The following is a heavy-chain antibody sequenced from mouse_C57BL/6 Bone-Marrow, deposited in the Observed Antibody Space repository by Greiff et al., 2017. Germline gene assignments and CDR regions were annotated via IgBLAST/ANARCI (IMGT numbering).Heavy chain of an antibody. CDR2: IYPRDGST. V-gene: IGHV1-78*01. D-gene: IGHD1-1*01. Sequence: VQLVASDAEFVKPGASVQISRKVSGYTFTAHTIHWMKQRPEQGLEWIGYIYPRDGSTKYNDKFKGKATLTADKSSSTAYVQLNSLTSEDSAVYFCARRLGGSNYYSFDYWGQGTSLTVSS. CDR1: GYTFTAHT. CDR3: ARRLGGSNYYSFDY. J-gene: IGHJ2*02.